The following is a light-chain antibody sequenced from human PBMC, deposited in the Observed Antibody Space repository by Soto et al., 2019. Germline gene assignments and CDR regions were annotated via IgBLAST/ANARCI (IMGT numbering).Light chain of an antibody. CDR1: GSNIGRNA. V-gene: IGLV1-44*01. Sequence: QPVLTQPPSASGPPGHGVTISCSGSGSNIGRNAVNWYQQLPGTAPTLLIYNNNQRPSGVPDRFSGSKSGTSAFLTIGGLQSEDEAEYYCAAWDATPNGVVLGGGTKLTVL. J-gene: IGLJ3*02. CDR3: AAWDATPNGVV. CDR2: NNN.